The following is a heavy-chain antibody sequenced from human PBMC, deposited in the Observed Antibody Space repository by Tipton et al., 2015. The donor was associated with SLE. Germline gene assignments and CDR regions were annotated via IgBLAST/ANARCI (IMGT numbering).Heavy chain of an antibody. CDR2: INHSGST. Sequence: TLSLTCAVYGGSFSGYYWSWIRQPPGKGLEWIGEINHSGSTNYNPSLKSRVTISVDTSKNQFSLKLSSVTAADTAVYYCARVGASGSGAFDIWGQGTMVTVSS. CDR3: ARVGASGSGAFDI. J-gene: IGHJ3*02. D-gene: IGHD3-10*01. V-gene: IGHV4-34*01. CDR1: GGSFSGYY.